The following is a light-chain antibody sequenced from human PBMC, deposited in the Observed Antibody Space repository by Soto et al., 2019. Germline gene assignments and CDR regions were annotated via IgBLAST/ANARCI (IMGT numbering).Light chain of an antibody. V-gene: IGKV1-39*01. CDR3: QQSFSTPRT. J-gene: IGKJ1*01. CDR1: QDISDY. CDR2: GAS. Sequence: DFQMTQSPSSLSASVGDRATITCQASQDISDYLNWYQQKPGAAPKLLIYGASSLQSGVPSRFSGSGSGTDFTLTISSLQPEDFGTYYCQQSFSTPRTFGQGTKVDI.